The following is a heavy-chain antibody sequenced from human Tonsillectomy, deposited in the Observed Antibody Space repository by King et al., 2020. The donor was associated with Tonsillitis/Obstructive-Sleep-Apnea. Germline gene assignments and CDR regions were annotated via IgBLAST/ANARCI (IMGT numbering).Heavy chain of an antibody. D-gene: IGHD4-17*01. J-gene: IGHJ5*02. V-gene: IGHV1-3*01. Sequence: QLVQSGAEVKKPGASVKVSCKASKYTFSTYSIHWVRQAPGQRLEWMGWINAGNGNTNYSQKFQGRVTITRETSASTAYMELSSLRSEDTAAYYCARGYGDPLGWFDPWGQGTLVTVSS. CDR2: INAGNGNT. CDR3: ARGYGDPLGWFDP. CDR1: KYTFSTYS.